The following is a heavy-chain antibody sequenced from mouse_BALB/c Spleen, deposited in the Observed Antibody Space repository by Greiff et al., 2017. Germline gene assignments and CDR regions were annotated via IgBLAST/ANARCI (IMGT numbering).Heavy chain of an antibody. CDR1: GYSITSGYY. CDR3: ARVLYYYGSSLYYFDY. Sequence: EVKLMESGPGLVKPSQSLSLTCSVTGYSITSGYYWNWIRQFPGNKLEWMGYISYDGSNNYNPSLKNRISITRDTSKNQFFLKLNSVTTEDTATYYCARVLYYYGSSLYYFDYWGQGTTLTVSS. V-gene: IGHV3-6*02. CDR2: ISYDGSN. D-gene: IGHD1-1*01. J-gene: IGHJ2*01.